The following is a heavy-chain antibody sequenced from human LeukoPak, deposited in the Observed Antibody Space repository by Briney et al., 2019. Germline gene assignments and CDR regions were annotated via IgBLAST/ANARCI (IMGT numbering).Heavy chain of an antibody. J-gene: IGHJ4*02. V-gene: IGHV4-34*01. Sequence: PSETLSLTCAVYGGSFSGYYWSWIRQPPGKGLEWIGEINHSGSTNYNPSLKSRVTISVDTSKNQFSLKLSSVTAADTAVYYCARHSRRGVIITFFDYWGQGTLVTVSS. CDR3: ARHSRRGVIITFFDY. CDR2: INHSGST. D-gene: IGHD3-10*01. CDR1: GGSFSGYY.